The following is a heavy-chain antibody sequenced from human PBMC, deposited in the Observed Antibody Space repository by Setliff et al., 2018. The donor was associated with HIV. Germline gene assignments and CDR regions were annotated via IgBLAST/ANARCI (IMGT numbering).Heavy chain of an antibody. J-gene: IGHJ4*02. CDR3: ARNFLYSTFFSSPGPGGSNY. V-gene: IGHV4-4*07. CDR1: GTSIRDKS. Sequence: TSETLSLTCNVSGTSIRDKSWSWIRQPAGKGLEWIGHLDTDGTTEYNPSLNSRVTIFLELSKNQVSLILTSVTAADTAIYYCARNFLYSTFFSSPGPGGSNYWGQGILVTVSS. CDR2: LDTDGTT. D-gene: IGHD2-8*01.